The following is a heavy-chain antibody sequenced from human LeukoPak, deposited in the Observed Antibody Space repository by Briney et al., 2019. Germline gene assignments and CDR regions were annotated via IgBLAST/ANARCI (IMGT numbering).Heavy chain of an antibody. Sequence: SETLSLTSTVSGGSIPSGDYYWSLIRQPPGKGLEWTRYIYYSVSTYYNPPLKSRITISVDTSKNQFSLKLTSVTPPDTAVYSCDRDLEWGQGTLVTVSS. V-gene: IGHV4-30-4*08. CDR2: IYYSVST. J-gene: IGHJ4*02. D-gene: IGHD1-1*01. CDR3: DRDLE. CDR1: GGSIPSGDYY.